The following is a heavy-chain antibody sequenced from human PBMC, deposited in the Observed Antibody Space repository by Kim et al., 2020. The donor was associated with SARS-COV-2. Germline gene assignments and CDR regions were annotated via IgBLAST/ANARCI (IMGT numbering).Heavy chain of an antibody. CDR2: IYYSGSA. D-gene: IGHD3-3*01. CDR1: GGSISSGGYY. V-gene: IGHV4-31*03. CDR3: ARAEDSITIFGVVIQNFDY. Sequence: SETLSLTCTVSGGSISSGGYYWSWIRQHPGKGLEWIGYIYYSGSAYYNPSLKSRLTISVDTSKNQFSLRLSSVTAADTAVYYCARAEDSITIFGVVIQNFDYWGQGTLVTVSS. J-gene: IGHJ4*02.